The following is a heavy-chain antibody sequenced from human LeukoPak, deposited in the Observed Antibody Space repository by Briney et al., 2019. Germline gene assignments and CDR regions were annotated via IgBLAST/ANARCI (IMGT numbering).Heavy chain of an antibody. Sequence: GGSLRLSCAASGFTFDDYAMHWVRQAPGKGLEWVSLISRDGGSTYYADSVKGRFTISRDNSKNSLYLQMNSLRAEDTALYYCAKDSAQYSSSWYIVSHWGQGTLVTVSS. J-gene: IGHJ1*01. CDR3: AKDSAQYSSSWYIVSH. CDR1: GFTFDDYA. CDR2: ISRDGGST. V-gene: IGHV3-43D*03. D-gene: IGHD6-13*01.